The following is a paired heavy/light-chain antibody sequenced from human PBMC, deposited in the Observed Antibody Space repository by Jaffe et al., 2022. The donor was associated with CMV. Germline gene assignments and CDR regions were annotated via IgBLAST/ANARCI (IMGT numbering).Light chain of an antibody. Sequence: SSELTQDPAVSVALGQTVRITCQGDSLRSYYASWYQQKPGQAPVLVIYGKNNRPSGIPDRFSGSSSGNTASLTITGAQAEDEADYYCNSRDSSGNLWVFGGGTKLTVL. V-gene: IGLV3-19*01. CDR2: GKN. CDR1: SLRSYY. J-gene: IGLJ3*02. CDR3: NSRDSSGNLWV.
Heavy chain of an antibody. D-gene: IGHD1-26*01. CDR1: GFTFSSYE. J-gene: IGHJ6*03. CDR2: ISSSGSTI. CDR3: ATVNSGSYYDYYYYYMDV. V-gene: IGHV3-48*03. Sequence: EVQLVESGGGLVQPGGSLRLSCAASGFTFSSYEMNWVRQAPGKGLEWVSYISSSGSTIYYADSVKGRFTISRDNAKNSLYLQMNSLRAEDTAVYYCATVNSGSYYDYYYYYMDVWGKGTTVTVSS.